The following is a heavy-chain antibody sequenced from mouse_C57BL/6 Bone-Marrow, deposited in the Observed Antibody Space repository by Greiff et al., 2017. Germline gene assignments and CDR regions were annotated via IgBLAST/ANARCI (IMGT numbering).Heavy chain of an antibody. V-gene: IGHV3-6*01. J-gene: IGHJ1*03. CDR3: AKKLGPWYFDV. CDR2: ISYDGSN. CDR1: GYSIPSGYY. D-gene: IGHD4-1*01. Sequence: ESGPGLVKPSQSLSLTCSVTGYSIPSGYYWNWIRQFPGNKLEWMGYISYDGSNNYNPSLKNRISITRDTSKNQVFLKLNSVTTEDTATYYCAKKLGPWYFDVWGTGTTVTVSS.